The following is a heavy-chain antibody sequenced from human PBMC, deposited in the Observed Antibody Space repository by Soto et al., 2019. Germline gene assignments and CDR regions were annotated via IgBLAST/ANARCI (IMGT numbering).Heavy chain of an antibody. V-gene: IGHV4-59*01. J-gene: IGHJ5*02. Sequence: SATLSLTCTVSGGTISSYYWRCIRQPPGKGLEWIVYSYYSGSTNYNPSLKSRVTISVDTSKNHFSLKLSSVTAADTAVYYCARAADYYDSSAPSDPRGQRTLVTASS. D-gene: IGHD3-22*01. CDR2: SYYSGST. CDR1: GGTISSYY. CDR3: ARAADYYDSSAPSDP.